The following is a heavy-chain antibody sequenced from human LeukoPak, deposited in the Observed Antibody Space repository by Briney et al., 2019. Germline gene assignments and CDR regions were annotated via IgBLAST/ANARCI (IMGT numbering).Heavy chain of an antibody. Sequence: SETLSLTCTVSGGSISGHYWRWIRQPPGKALEWIGYIHYSGNTHHNPSLTSRIRMSVDTSKNQFSLKLTSVTAADTAVYYCARHGLWFGESHAFDIWGQGTMVTVSS. D-gene: IGHD3-10*01. CDR3: ARHGLWFGESHAFDI. J-gene: IGHJ3*02. CDR1: GGSISGHY. V-gene: IGHV4-59*08. CDR2: IHYSGNT.